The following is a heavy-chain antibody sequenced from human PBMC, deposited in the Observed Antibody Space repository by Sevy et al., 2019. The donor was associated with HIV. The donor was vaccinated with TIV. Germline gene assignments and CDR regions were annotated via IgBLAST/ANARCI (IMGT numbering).Heavy chain of an antibody. J-gene: IGHJ6*03. CDR1: GGSISSSSYY. D-gene: IGHD2-21*01. CDR3: ARLESGGGDPSRDYYYYMDV. Sequence: SETLSLTCTVSGGSISSSSYYWGWIRQPPGKGLEWIGSIYYSGSTYYNPSLKSRVTISVDTSKNQFSLKLSSVTAADTAVYYCARLESGGGDPSRDYYYYMDVWGKGTTVTVSS. V-gene: IGHV4-39*01. CDR2: IYYSGST.